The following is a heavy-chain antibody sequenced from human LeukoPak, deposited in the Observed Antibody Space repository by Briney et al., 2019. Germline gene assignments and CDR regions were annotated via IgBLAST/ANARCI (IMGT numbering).Heavy chain of an antibody. CDR2: IYHSGST. Sequence: SETLSLTCTVSGYSISSGYYWGWIRQPPGQGLEWIGNIYHSGSTYYNPSLRSRVTISVDTSKNQFSLKLRSMTAADTAVYYCARDKGGVVRDFDYWGQGTLVTVSS. V-gene: IGHV4-38-2*02. D-gene: IGHD3-3*01. J-gene: IGHJ4*02. CDR1: GYSISSGYY. CDR3: ARDKGGVVRDFDY.